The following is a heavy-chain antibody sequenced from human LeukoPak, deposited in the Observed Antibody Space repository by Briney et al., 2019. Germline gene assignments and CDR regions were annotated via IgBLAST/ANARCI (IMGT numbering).Heavy chain of an antibody. CDR3: VASGPPAPANWFDP. J-gene: IGHJ5*02. CDR1: GGSISSYY. Sequence: SETLSLTCTVSGGSISSYYWSWIRQPPGKGLEWIGYIYYSGSTNYNPSLKSRVTISVDTSKNQFSLKLSSVTAADTAVYYCVASGPPAPANWFDPWGQGTLVTVSS. V-gene: IGHV4-59*01. D-gene: IGHD6-13*01. CDR2: IYYSGST.